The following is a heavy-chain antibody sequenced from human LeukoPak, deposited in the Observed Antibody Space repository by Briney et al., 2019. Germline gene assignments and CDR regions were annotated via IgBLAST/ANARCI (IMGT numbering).Heavy chain of an antibody. CDR1: GFTFSNYA. CDR2: ISGSGGGT. D-gene: IGHD2-21*01. Sequence: GGSLKLSCAASGFTFSNYAMSWVRQAPGKGLEWVSAISGSGGGTYYADSVKGRFTISRDNSENTLYLQMNSLRAEDTAVYYCAKVGSYSPLYFFDYWGQGTLVTVSS. CDR3: AKVGSYSPLYFFDY. V-gene: IGHV3-23*01. J-gene: IGHJ4*02.